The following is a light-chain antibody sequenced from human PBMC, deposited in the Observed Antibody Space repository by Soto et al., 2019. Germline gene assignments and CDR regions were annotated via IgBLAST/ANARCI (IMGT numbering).Light chain of an antibody. V-gene: IGKV1-9*01. CDR3: QHRNSYPYT. CDR1: QDITNF. Sequence: DIQLTQSPSFLSAAVGDRVTITCRASQDITNFLAWYQQKPGKAPELLIYGASTLHSGVPARFSGSGSGTEFTLTISSLQPEDFATYHCQHRNSYPYTFGQGTKLEI. J-gene: IGKJ2*01. CDR2: GAS.